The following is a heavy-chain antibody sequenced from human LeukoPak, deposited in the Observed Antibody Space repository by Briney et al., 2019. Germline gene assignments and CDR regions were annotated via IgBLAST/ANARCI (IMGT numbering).Heavy chain of an antibody. J-gene: IGHJ4*02. CDR2: IYPGDSKT. V-gene: IGHV5-51*01. CDR3: ARAGGNWFFDY. D-gene: IGHD4-23*01. CDR1: GYTFTRYW. Sequence: GESLKISCMGSGYTFTRYWIGWVRQMPRKGLEWMGIIYPGDSKTRYSPSFQGQVTISADKSISTAYLQWSSLKASDTAMYYCARAGGNWFFDYWGQGTLVTVSS.